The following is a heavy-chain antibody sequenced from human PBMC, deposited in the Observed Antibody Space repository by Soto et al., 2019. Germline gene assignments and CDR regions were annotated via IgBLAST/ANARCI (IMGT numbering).Heavy chain of an antibody. D-gene: IGHD4-17*01. CDR2: ISAYNGNT. Sequence: ASVKVSCKASGYTFTSYGISWVRQAPGQGLEWMGWISAYNGNTNYAQKLQGRVTMTTDTSTSTAYMELRSLRSDDTAVYYCVRDYRQSDYGDKTGGYWGQGTLVTVSS. CDR1: GYTFTSYG. J-gene: IGHJ4*02. V-gene: IGHV1-18*01. CDR3: VRDYRQSDYGDKTGGY.